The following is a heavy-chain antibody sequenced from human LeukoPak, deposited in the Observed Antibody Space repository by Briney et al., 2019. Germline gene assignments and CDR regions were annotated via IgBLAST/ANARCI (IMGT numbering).Heavy chain of an antibody. CDR3: AREEGYCSGGSCYSAVGY. D-gene: IGHD2-15*01. V-gene: IGHV4-4*07. Sequence: SETLPLTCTVSGGSISSYYWSWIRQPAGKGLEWIGRIYTSGSTNYNPSLKSRVTMSVDTSKNQFSLKLSSVTAADTAVYYCAREEGYCSGGSCYSAVGYWGQGTLVTVSS. CDR1: GGSISSYY. J-gene: IGHJ4*02. CDR2: IYTSGST.